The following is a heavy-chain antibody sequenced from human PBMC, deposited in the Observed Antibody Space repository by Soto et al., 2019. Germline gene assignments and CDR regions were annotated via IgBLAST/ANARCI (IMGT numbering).Heavy chain of an antibody. Sequence: QVQLQQWGAGLLKPSETLSLTCAVYGGSFSGYYWSWIRQPPGKGLEWIGEINHSGSTNYNPSLSSRVTISVDTSKTMYSLKLSSVTAADTAVYYCARGGVGATRDWFAPWGQGTLVTVSS. J-gene: IGHJ5*02. CDR2: INHSGST. V-gene: IGHV4-34*01. CDR1: GGSFSGYY. CDR3: ARGGVGATRDWFAP. D-gene: IGHD1-26*01.